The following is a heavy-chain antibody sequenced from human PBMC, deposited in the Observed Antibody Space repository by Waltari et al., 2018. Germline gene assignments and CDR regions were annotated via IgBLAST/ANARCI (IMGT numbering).Heavy chain of an antibody. V-gene: IGHV1-69*10. Sequence: QVQLVQSGAEVKKPGSSVKVSCKASGGTFSSYAISWVRQAPGQGLEWMGGIIPILGIANNAKKFQGRVTITADKSTSTAYMELSSLRSGDTAVYYWAREKRRAFDYWGQGTLVTVSS. CDR1: GGTFSSYA. CDR3: AREKRRAFDY. CDR2: IIPILGIA. J-gene: IGHJ4*02.